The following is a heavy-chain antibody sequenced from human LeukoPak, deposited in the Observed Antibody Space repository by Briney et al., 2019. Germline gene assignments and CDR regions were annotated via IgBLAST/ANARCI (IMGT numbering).Heavy chain of an antibody. CDR1: GYTFTSYG. J-gene: IGHJ6*03. CDR2: MNPNSGNT. D-gene: IGHD3-10*01. CDR3: ARGISHYYYYYYYMDV. V-gene: IGHV1-8*02. Sequence: ASVKVSCKASGYTFTSYGISWVRQATGQGLEWMGWMNPNSGNTGYAQKFQGRVTMTRNTSISTAYMEPSSLRSEDTAVYYCARGISHYYYYYYYMDVWGKGTTVTISS.